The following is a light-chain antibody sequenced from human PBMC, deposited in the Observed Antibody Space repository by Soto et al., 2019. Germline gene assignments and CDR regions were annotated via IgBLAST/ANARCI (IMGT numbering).Light chain of an antibody. V-gene: IGKV3-15*01. CDR3: QQYNNWPPWT. J-gene: IGKJ1*01. CDR2: DAS. CDR1: LSISSN. Sequence: ILMTQSPATLSVSPGERDTLSCRASLSISSNLAWYQQKPGQAPRLLIYDASTRATGIPARFSGSGSGTEFTLTISGLQSEDFAIYYCQQYNNWPPWTFGQGTKVEIK.